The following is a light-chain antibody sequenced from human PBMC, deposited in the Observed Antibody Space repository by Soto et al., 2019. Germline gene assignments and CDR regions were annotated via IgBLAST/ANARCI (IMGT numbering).Light chain of an antibody. Sequence: EIVMTQSPATLSVSPGERVTLSCRASQSVSSNLGWYQQKPGQAPRLLIYGASTRATGIPARFSGSGSGTEFTITISSLQSEDFAVYYCQQYNNWPPLTFGGGTKVEIK. V-gene: IGKV3-15*01. CDR2: GAS. J-gene: IGKJ4*01. CDR3: QQYNNWPPLT. CDR1: QSVSSN.